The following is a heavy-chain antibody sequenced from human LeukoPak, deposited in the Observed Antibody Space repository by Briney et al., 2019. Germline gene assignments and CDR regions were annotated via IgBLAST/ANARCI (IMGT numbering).Heavy chain of an antibody. CDR1: GFTFSSYG. V-gene: IGHV3-30*03. CDR2: ISYDGSNK. D-gene: IGHD6-13*01. Sequence: GGSLRLSCAASGFTFSSYGMHWVRQAPGKGLEWVAVISYDGSNKYYADSVEGRFTISRDNSKNTLYLQMNSLRAEDTAVYYCARALGQQLVAPLDYWGQGTLVTVSS. CDR3: ARALGQQLVAPLDY. J-gene: IGHJ4*02.